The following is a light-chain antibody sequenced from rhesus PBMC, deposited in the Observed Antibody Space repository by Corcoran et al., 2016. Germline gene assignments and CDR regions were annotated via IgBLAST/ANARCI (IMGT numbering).Light chain of an antibody. CDR3: VQAIAFPYS. CDR2: GGS. V-gene: IGKV2-72*01. CDR1: QSLLHSNGNTY. Sequence: DIVMTQTPLSLPITPGEPASISCRSSQSLLHSNGNTYLHWYLQKPGQSPQLLIYGGSTRASGVPDRFSGSGSGTDFTRKSSKVEAEDVGVYYCVQAIAFPYSFGQGTKVEIK. J-gene: IGKJ2*01.